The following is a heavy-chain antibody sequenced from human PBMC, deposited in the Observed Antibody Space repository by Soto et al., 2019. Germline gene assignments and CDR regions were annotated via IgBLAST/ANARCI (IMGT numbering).Heavy chain of an antibody. CDR3: AKDQGSSWYEIDY. V-gene: IGHV3-23*01. CDR1: GFTFSNYA. Sequence: EVQLLESGGGLVQPGGSLRLSCAASGFTFSNYAVTWVRQAPEKGLEWVSTISGSGGSTYYADSVKGRFTISRDNSKNTLYLQMNSLRAEDTAVSYCAKDQGSSWYEIDYWGQGTLVTVSS. CDR2: ISGSGGST. J-gene: IGHJ4*02. D-gene: IGHD6-13*01.